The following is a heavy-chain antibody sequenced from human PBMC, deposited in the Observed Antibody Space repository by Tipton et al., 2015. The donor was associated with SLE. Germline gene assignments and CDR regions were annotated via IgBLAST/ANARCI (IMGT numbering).Heavy chain of an antibody. Sequence: QVQLVQSGAEVKKPGASVNVSCKASGYTFTDSFLHWVRQAPGQGPEWMGWINPYSGGTNYAQRFQGRVTLTRDKSINTVCVELSGRTSDDTAVYYCARDKWEGSRWNWLDRWGQGTLVTVSS. V-gene: IGHV1-2*02. D-gene: IGHD1-26*01. CDR1: GYTFTDSF. CDR3: ARDKWEGSRWNWLDR. CDR2: INPYSGGT. J-gene: IGHJ5*02.